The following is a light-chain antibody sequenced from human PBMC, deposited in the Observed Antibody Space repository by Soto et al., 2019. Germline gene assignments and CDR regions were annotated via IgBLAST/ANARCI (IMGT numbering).Light chain of an antibody. Sequence: EIVMTQSPATLSVSPGERATLSCRASQSVSSSYLAWYQRKPGQAPRLLIYDASTRATGVPARFSGSGSGTEFTLTINSLQSEDFAVYYCQQYNNWPRTFGQGTKV. V-gene: IGKV3-15*01. CDR3: QQYNNWPRT. CDR2: DAS. J-gene: IGKJ1*01. CDR1: QSVSSSY.